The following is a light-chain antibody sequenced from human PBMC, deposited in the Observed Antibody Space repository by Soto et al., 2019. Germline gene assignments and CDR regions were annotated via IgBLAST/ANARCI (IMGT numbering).Light chain of an antibody. CDR2: GAS. V-gene: IGKV3-15*01. J-gene: IGKJ2*01. Sequence: EIVLTQSPATLSVSPGETATLSCRASQPISRTLAWYQQKPGQAPRLLFFGASTRATGIPARFSGGGSESEFTLTIGSLQSEDFAVYYWQQYNDWPYTLGQGTKLEIK. CDR1: QPISRT. CDR3: QQYNDWPYT.